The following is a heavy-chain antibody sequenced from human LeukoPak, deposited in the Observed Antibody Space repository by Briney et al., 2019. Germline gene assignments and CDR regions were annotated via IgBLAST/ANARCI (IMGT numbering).Heavy chain of an antibody. Sequence: SETLSLTCTVSGGSISSSRYYWSWIRQPAGKGLEGIGRIYTSGSTNYNPSLKSRVTISVDTSKNQFSLKLSSVTAADTAVYYCARSRYQLLYDYWGQGTLVTVSS. CDR3: ARSRYQLLYDY. CDR1: GGSISSSRYY. J-gene: IGHJ4*02. CDR2: IYTSGST. V-gene: IGHV4-61*02. D-gene: IGHD2-2*02.